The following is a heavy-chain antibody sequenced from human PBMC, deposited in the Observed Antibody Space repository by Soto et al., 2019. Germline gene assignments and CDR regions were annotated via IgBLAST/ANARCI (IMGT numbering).Heavy chain of an antibody. CDR2: ISGSGAKT. CDR3: EKGYRVNMIRGNWFDT. J-gene: IGHJ5*02. Sequence: GGSLRLSCAASGFTFSSYGMIGVRQAPGKGLEWISDISGSGAKTYYEDSVRGSLTISRDNSRDTLYLKMKKMRVADTDVYYCEKGYRVNMIRGNWFDTWGQGTLVTVSS. CDR1: GFTFSSYG. D-gene: IGHD3-10*01. V-gene: IGHV3-23*01.